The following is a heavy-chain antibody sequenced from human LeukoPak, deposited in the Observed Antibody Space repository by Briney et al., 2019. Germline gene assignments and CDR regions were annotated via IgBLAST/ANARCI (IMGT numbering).Heavy chain of an antibody. V-gene: IGHV3-21*01. J-gene: IGHJ4*02. CDR3: ARGDYGDYVFNY. D-gene: IGHD4-17*01. CDR2: ISSSSSYI. CDR1: GFTFSTYI. Sequence: YPGGSLRLSCAASGFTFSTYIMNWVRQAPGKGLEWVSSISSSSSYIYYADSVKGRFTISRDNAKNSLYLQMNSLRAEDTAVYYCARGDYGDYVFNYWGQGTLVTVSS.